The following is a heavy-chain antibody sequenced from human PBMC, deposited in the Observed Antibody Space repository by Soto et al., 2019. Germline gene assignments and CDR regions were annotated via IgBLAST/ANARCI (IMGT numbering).Heavy chain of an antibody. D-gene: IGHD3-3*01. J-gene: IGHJ4*02. CDR2: SRNKPSSYTT. CDR3: ARSGSDYFDY. Sequence: EVQLVESGGGLVQPGRSLRLSCEASGFTFSDYYMDWVRQAPGKGLEWVGRSRNKPSSYTTEYAASVKGRFTISRDESKNSLYLQMNSLKTEDTAVYYCARSGSDYFDYWGQGTLVTVSS. V-gene: IGHV3-72*01. CDR1: GFTFSDYY.